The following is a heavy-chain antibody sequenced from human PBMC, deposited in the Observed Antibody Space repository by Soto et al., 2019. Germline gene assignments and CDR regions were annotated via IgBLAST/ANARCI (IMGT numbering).Heavy chain of an antibody. CDR3: ARRGAAAFDY. V-gene: IGHV4-39*01. Sequence: SETLSLTCTVSGGSISSSSYYWGWIRQPPGKGLEWIGSIYYSGSTYYNPSLKSRVTISVDTSKNQFSLKLSSVTAADTAVYYCARRGAAAFDYWGQGTLVTVSS. CDR2: IYYSGST. J-gene: IGHJ4*02. CDR1: GGSISSSSYY. D-gene: IGHD6-13*01.